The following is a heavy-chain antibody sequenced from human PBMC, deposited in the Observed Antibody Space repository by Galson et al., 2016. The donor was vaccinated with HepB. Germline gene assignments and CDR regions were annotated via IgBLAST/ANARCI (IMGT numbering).Heavy chain of an antibody. CDR1: GFSLGVPGMC. CDR3: ARTSIRRFGMDV. CDR2: IDWVDDK. Sequence: PALVKPTQTLTLTCTFSGFSLGVPGMCVSWIRQPPGKALEWLALIDWVDDKYYTTSLKTRLTISRDTSKDQVVLTMTNMDPVDTATYYCARTSIRRFGMDVWGQGATVTVSS. V-gene: IGHV2-70*01. J-gene: IGHJ6*02. D-gene: IGHD4-23*01.